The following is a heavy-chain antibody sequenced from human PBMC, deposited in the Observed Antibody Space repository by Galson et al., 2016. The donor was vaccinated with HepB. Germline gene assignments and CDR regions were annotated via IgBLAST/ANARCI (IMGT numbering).Heavy chain of an antibody. J-gene: IGHJ4*02. D-gene: IGHD1-26*01. CDR1: GFTFSSSA. Sequence: SVKVSCKVSGFTFSSSAINWVRQARGQRLEWMGWIIAGCGTADYAEKFQRRATITTDRSTNTTHMVLTSLTFEDTAVYYCAAALSFCMITFCYYTLSHWGQGTLVTVSS. CDR3: AAALSFCMITFCYYTLSH. V-gene: IGHV1-58*02. CDR2: IIAGCGTA.